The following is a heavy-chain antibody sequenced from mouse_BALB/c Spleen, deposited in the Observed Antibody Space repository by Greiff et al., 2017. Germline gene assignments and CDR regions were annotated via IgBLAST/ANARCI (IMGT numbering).Heavy chain of an antibody. V-gene: IGHV5-17*02. CDR2: ISSGSSTI. CDR1: GFTFSSIG. J-gene: IGHJ1*01. CDR3: ARWGNYVNFDV. Sequence: DVHLVESGGGLVQPGGSRKLSCAASGFTFSSIGMHWVRQAPEKGLEWVAYISSGSSTIYYADTVKGRFTISRDNPKNTLFLQMTSLRSEDTAMYYCARWGNYVNFDVWGAGTTVTVSS. D-gene: IGHD2-1*01.